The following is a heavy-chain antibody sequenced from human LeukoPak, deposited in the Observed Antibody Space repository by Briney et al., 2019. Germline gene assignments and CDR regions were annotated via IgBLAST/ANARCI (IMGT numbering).Heavy chain of an antibody. CDR2: INPSSGNT. Sequence: ASVKVSCTTFGYTFIDDYLHWVRQAPGQGLEWMGWINPSSGNTRLAQKFQGRLFLTRDTSINTGYMELTSLRSDATAVYYCTKRSDFDFWGQGTMVAVSS. CDR3: TKRSDFDF. CDR1: GYTFIDDY. V-gene: IGHV1-2*02. J-gene: IGHJ4*02. D-gene: IGHD3-3*01.